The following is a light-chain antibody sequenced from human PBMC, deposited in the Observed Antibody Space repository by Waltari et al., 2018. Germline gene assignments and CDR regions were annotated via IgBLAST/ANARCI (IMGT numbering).Light chain of an antibody. CDR1: NIESKS. V-gene: IGLV3-21*02. CDR3: QVWDSSDDYEV. CDR2: NDD. Sequence: SYVLTQPPSVSVAPGQTATLTCGGNNIESKSVHWYQQKPGQAPVGVVYNDDHRPSGIPERFSGADSGNTATLTITRVEAGDEADYYCQVWDSSDDYEVFGGGTKLTVL. J-gene: IGLJ2*01.